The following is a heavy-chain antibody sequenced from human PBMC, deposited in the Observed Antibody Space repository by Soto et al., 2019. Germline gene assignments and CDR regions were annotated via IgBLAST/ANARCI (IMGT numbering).Heavy chain of an antibody. D-gene: IGHD3-9*01. CDR1: GGSISRSTFY. CDR2: IYYSGST. CDR3: ASLTGYTYYFDY. J-gene: IGHJ4*02. Sequence: QLQLQESGPGLVKPSETLSLTCTVSGGSISRSTFYWGWIRQPPGKGLEWIGSIYYSGSTYYNPSLKSRVTISVDTSKNQVSLKLSSVTAADTAVYYCASLTGYTYYFDYWGQGTLVTVSS. V-gene: IGHV4-39*01.